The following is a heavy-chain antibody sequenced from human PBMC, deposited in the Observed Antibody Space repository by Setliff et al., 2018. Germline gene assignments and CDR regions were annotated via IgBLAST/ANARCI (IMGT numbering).Heavy chain of an antibody. D-gene: IGHD5-12*01. CDR1: DGSLSTYY. J-gene: IGHJ4*02. CDR3: ARGGTFRYFDF. CDR2: VYYSGTA. Sequence: PSETLSLTCTVSDGSLSTYYWSWIRQPPGKGLEFIGFVYYSGTANYSPSLRSRLTISVDTSKNQFPLKLRSVTAADTAVYYRARGGTFRYFDFWGQGAPVTVSS. V-gene: IGHV4-59*01.